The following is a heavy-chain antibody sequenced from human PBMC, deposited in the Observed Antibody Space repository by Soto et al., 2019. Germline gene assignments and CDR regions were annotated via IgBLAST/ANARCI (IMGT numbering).Heavy chain of an antibody. J-gene: IGHJ6*02. CDR3: AKFSPWWLVRKPHDGDYYYYGMDV. V-gene: IGHV3-23*01. D-gene: IGHD6-19*01. Sequence: GSLRLSCAASGFTFSSYAMSWVRQAPGKGLEWVSAISGSGGSTYYADSVKGRFTISRDNSKNTLYLQMNSLRAEDTAVYYCAKFSPWWLVRKPHDGDYYYYGMDVWGQGTTVTVSS. CDR1: GFTFSSYA. CDR2: ISGSGGST.